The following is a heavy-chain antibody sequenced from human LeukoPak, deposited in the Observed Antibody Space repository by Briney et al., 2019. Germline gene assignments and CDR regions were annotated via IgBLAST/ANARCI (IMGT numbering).Heavy chain of an antibody. CDR2: IGRSDTYI. J-gene: IGHJ4*02. V-gene: IGHV3-21*01. Sequence: GGSLRLSCVVSGFTFSNYNMNWVRQAPGKGLEWVSSIGRSDTYIYYADSVTGRFTISRDNAKNSLYLQMSSLRAEDTAVYFCARRASTERGHSYGLDYWGQGTLVTVSS. CDR3: ARRASTERGHSYGLDY. D-gene: IGHD5-18*01. CDR1: GFTFSNYN.